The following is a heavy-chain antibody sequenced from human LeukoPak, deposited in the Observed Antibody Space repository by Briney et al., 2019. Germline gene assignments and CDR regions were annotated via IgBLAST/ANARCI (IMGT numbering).Heavy chain of an antibody. D-gene: IGHD3-3*01. V-gene: IGHV3-30*18. CDR3: AKDARYYDFWNDYTYYFDY. J-gene: IGHJ4*02. Sequence: GRSLRLSCAASGFAFSSYGMHWVRQAPGKGLEWVAVISYDGSNKYYADSVKGRFTISRDNSKNTLYLQMNSLRAEDTAVYYCAKDARYYDFWNDYTYYFDYWGQGTLVTVSS. CDR1: GFAFSSYG. CDR2: ISYDGSNK.